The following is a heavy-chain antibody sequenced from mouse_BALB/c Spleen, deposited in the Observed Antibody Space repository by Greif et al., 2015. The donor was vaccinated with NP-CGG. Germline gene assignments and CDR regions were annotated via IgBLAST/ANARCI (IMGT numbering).Heavy chain of an antibody. CDR3: ARDYRGDY. V-gene: IGHV7-3*02. J-gene: IGHJ2*01. CDR1: GFTFTDYY. CDR2: IRNKANGYTT. Sequence: EVKLMESGGGLVQPGGSLRLSCATSGFTFTDYYMSWVRQPPGKALEWLGFIRNKANGYTTEYSASVKGRFTISRDNSQSILYLQMNTLRAEDSATYYCARDYRGDYWGQGTTLTVSP.